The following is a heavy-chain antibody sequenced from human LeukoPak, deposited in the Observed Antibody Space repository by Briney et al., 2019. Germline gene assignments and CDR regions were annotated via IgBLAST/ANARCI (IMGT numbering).Heavy chain of an antibody. Sequence: PSQTLSLTCTVSGGSISRGNYYWYWIRQPAGKGLEWIGRIYTSGSTNYNPSLKSRVTISVDTSKNQFSLKLSSVTAADTAVYYCARGPWKMATNTIDYWGQGTLVTVSS. CDR3: ARGPWKMATNTIDY. CDR2: IYTSGST. D-gene: IGHD5-24*01. J-gene: IGHJ4*02. V-gene: IGHV4-61*02. CDR1: GGSISRGNYY.